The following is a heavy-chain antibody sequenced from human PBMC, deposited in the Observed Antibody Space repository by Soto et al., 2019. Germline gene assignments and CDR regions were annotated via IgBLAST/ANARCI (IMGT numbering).Heavy chain of an antibody. J-gene: IGHJ6*02. V-gene: IGHV2-5*02. D-gene: IGHD2-21*02. CDR2: IYWDDDK. CDR1: GFSLSTSGVG. Sequence: QITLKESGPTLVKPTQTLTLTCTFSGFSLSTSGVGVGWIRQPPGKALEWLALIYWDDDKRYSPSLRSRLTINKSTSKHXVVXTXTTMYPVDTATYYCIHSRCGGDCLQSYASHYYYGMDVWGQGTTVTVSS. CDR3: IHSRCGGDCLQSYASHYYYGMDV.